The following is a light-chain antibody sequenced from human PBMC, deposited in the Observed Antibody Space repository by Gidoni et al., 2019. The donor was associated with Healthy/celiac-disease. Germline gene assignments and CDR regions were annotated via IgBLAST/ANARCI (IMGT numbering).Light chain of an antibody. CDR2: EVS. CDR1: SSDVGSYNL. J-gene: IGLJ3*02. Sequence: QPALNQPASVSGSPGQSITISCTGTSSDVGSYNLVSWYHQHPGKAPKLMIYEVSNRPSGVSHRFSCSKSGNTASLTISGLQADDEADYYCCSYAVSSTWVFGGGTKLTVL. V-gene: IGLV2-23*02. CDR3: CSYAVSSTWV.